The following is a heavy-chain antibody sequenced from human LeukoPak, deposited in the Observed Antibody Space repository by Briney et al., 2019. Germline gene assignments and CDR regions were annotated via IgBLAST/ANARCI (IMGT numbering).Heavy chain of an antibody. CDR1: GYTFTSFG. CDR2: ISAYNGNT. Sequence: GASVKVSCKASGYTFTSFGISWVRQAPGQGLEWMGWISAYNGNTNYAQKLQGRVTMTTDTSTSTAYMELRSLRSDDTAVYYCARASYDFWSGYTIYNWFDPWGQGTLVTVSS. D-gene: IGHD3-3*01. CDR3: ARASYDFWSGYTIYNWFDP. V-gene: IGHV1-18*01. J-gene: IGHJ5*02.